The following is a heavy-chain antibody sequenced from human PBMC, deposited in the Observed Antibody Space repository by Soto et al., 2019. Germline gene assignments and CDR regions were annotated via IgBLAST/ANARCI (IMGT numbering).Heavy chain of an antibody. CDR1: GFTFSSYS. J-gene: IGHJ4*02. CDR3: ARDSVYYYDSSGYRTLDY. V-gene: IGHV3-21*01. CDR2: ISRSAGNT. Sequence: GVSLRLSCSASGFTFSSYSMNWVRQAPGKGLEWVSSISRSAGNTYYADSVKGRFTISRDNAKNSMYLQMNSLRAEDTAVYYSARDSVYYYDSSGYRTLDYWGQGSLVTLSS. D-gene: IGHD3-22*01.